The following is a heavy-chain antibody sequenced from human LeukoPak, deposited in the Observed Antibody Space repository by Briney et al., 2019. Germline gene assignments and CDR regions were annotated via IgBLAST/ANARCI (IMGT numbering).Heavy chain of an antibody. J-gene: IGHJ4*02. CDR3: ARPRDGYNPLIPYFDY. CDR2: IYYRGST. V-gene: IGHV4-59*13. CDR1: GGSISSYY. D-gene: IGHD5-24*01. Sequence: SETLSLTCTVSGGSISSYYWSWMRQPPGKGLEGSGYIYYRGSTNYNPSPKTRVPISVDTSKNQFSLKLSSVTAADTAVYYCARPRDGYNPLIPYFDYWGQGTLVTVSS.